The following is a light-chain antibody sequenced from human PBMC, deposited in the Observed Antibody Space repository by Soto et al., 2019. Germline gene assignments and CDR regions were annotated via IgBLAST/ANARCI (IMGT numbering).Light chain of an antibody. V-gene: IGKV1-12*01. CDR3: QQADSYPIT. CDR1: LDINRW. J-gene: IGKJ5*01. Sequence: DIQMTQSPSSVSVSVGDRVTITSRASLDINRWLAWYQVRPGKPPKLLIAGAFVLQSGVPSRFSGSGYGTDFALTIDNLQPEDFATYYCQQADSYPITFGQGTRLEI. CDR2: GAF.